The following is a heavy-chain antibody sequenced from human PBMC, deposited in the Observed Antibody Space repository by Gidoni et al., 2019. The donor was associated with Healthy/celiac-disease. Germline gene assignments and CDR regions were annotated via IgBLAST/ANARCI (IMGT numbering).Heavy chain of an antibody. CDR1: GFTFSSYA. CDR2: ISCSGGST. D-gene: IGHD2-15*01. J-gene: IGHJ6*02. Sequence: EVQLLESGGGLVQPGGSLRLSCAASGFTFSSYAMSWVRQAPGKGLEWVSAISCSGGSTYYADSVKGRFTISRDNSKNTLYLQMNSLRAEDTAVYYCAKAFLYCSGGSCYSGGYYYGMDVWGQGTTVTVSS. CDR3: AKAFLYCSGGSCYSGGYYYGMDV. V-gene: IGHV3-23*01.